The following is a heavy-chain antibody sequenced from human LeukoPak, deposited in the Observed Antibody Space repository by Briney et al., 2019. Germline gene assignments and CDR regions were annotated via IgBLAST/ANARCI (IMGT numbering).Heavy chain of an antibody. J-gene: IGHJ4*02. CDR1: GDSISSGDYY. Sequence: SETLSLTCTVSGDSISSGDYYWSWIRQPAGKGLEWIGRIYTSGSTNYNPSLKSRVTISVDTSKNQFSLKLSSVTAADTAVYYCARDRYYDSSGYYYGFVYWGQGTLITVSS. CDR3: ARDRYYDSSGYYYGFVY. D-gene: IGHD3-22*01. CDR2: IYTSGST. V-gene: IGHV4-61*02.